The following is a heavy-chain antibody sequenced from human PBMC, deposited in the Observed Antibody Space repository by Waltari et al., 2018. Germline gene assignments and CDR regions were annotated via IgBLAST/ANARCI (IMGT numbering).Heavy chain of an antibody. CDR3: SHYSLAYYFDY. CDR2: IYHSGST. J-gene: IGHJ4*02. CDR1: GYSISSGYY. Sequence: QVQLQESGPGLVKPSETLSLTCAVSGYSISSGYYWGWIRQPPGKGLEWIGSIYHSGSTYYNPSLKSRVTISVDTSKNQFALKLSSVTAADTAVYYCSHYSLAYYFDYWGQGTLVTVSS. V-gene: IGHV4-38-2*01. D-gene: IGHD2-15*01.